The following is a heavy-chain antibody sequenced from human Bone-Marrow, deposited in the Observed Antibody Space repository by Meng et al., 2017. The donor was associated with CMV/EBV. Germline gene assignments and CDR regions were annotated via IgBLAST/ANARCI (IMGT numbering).Heavy chain of an antibody. Sequence: SETLSLTCTVSGYSINSDYYWGWIRQPPGKGLEWIGSIYYSGSTYYNPSLKSRVTISVDTSKNQFSLKLSSVTAADTAVYYCARIVGATLYYYYGMDVWGQGTTVTVSS. V-gene: IGHV4-38-2*02. D-gene: IGHD1-26*01. CDR2: IYYSGST. CDR3: ARIVGATLYYYYGMDV. CDR1: GYSINSDYY. J-gene: IGHJ6*02.